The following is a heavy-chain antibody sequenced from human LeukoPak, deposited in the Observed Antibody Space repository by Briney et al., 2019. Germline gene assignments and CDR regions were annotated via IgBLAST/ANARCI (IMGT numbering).Heavy chain of an antibody. J-gene: IGHJ3*01. CDR1: GYSISSGYY. D-gene: IGHD6-19*01. CDR3: ARPAEAGYFYAFDF. Sequence: KPSETLSLTCTVSGYSISSGYYWGWIRQPPGKGLEWIGSIYHSGSTYYNPSLKSRVTISLDTSKNQLSLRLSSVTAADTAVYYCARPAEAGYFYAFDFWGQGTMVTVSS. CDR2: IYHSGST. V-gene: IGHV4-38-2*02.